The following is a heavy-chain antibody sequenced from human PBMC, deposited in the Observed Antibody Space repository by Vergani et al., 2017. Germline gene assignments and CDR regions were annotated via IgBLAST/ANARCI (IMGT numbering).Heavy chain of an antibody. J-gene: IGHJ3*02. V-gene: IGHV3-33*01. Sequence: QVQLVESGGGVVPTGRSLRLSCAASGFTFSSYGMHWVRPAPGKGLEWVAVIWYDGSNKYYADSVKGRFTISRDNSKNTLYLQMNSLRAEDTAVYYCARDGKRQQLVRFSFDIWGQGTMVTVSS. CDR2: IWYDGSNK. CDR1: GFTFSSYG. CDR3: ARDGKRQQLVRFSFDI. D-gene: IGHD6-13*01.